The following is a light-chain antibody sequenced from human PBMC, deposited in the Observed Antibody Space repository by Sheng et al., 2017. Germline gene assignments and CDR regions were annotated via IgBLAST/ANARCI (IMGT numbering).Light chain of an antibody. J-gene: IGLJ3*02. Sequence: QSALTQPASVSGSPGQSITIPCTGATSDVNSYKYVSWYQHHPDKAPKLIIYDVIYRPSGVSPRFSGSKSGNRASLTISGLQAEDEADYYCTSYTTYRTWVFGGGTKADRP. CDR3: TSYTTYRTWV. V-gene: IGLV2-14*03. CDR1: TSDVNSYKY. CDR2: DVI.